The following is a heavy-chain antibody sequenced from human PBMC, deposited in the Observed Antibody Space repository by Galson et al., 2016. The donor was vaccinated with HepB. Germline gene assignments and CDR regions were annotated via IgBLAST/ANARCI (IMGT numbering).Heavy chain of an antibody. J-gene: IGHJ4*02. Sequence: SLRLSCAVSGFTFSSFSMNWVRQAPGKGPEWVSTFGDGGDIYYADSVKDRFTITRDKSRNTLYLQMNSLRADDTAVYYCAGVPSGKRLDYWGQGTLVTVSS. D-gene: IGHD4-23*01. CDR1: GFTFSSFS. V-gene: IGHV3-21*04. CDR2: FGDGGDI. CDR3: AGVPSGKRLDY.